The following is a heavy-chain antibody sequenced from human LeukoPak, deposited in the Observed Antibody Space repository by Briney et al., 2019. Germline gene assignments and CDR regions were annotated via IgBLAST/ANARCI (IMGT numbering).Heavy chain of an antibody. CDR2: INSDGSSI. CDR3: AKDSGSYPIPYYFDY. D-gene: IGHD1-26*01. CDR1: GFTFSSHW. Sequence: PGGSLRLSCAASGFTFSSHWMHWVRQAPEKGLVWVSRINSDGSSISYADSVKGRFTISRDNSKNTLYLQMNSLRAEDTAVYYCAKDSGSYPIPYYFDYWGQGTLVTVSS. J-gene: IGHJ4*02. V-gene: IGHV3-74*01.